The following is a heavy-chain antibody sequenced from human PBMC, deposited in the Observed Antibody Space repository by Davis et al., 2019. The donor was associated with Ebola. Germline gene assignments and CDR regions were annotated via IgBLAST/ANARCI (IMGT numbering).Heavy chain of an antibody. V-gene: IGHV3-11*01. Sequence: GESLKISCAASGFTFSDYYMSWIRQAPGKGPEWVSYISSSGSTIYYGDSVKGRFTISRDNAKNSLYLQMNSLRTEDTAVYYCARALAAVGFNWFDPWGQGTLVTVSS. CDR1: GFTFSDYY. D-gene: IGHD6-13*01. J-gene: IGHJ5*02. CDR2: ISSSGSTI. CDR3: ARALAAVGFNWFDP.